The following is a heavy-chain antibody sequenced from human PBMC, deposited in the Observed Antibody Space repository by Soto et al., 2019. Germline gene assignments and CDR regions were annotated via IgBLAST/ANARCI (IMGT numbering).Heavy chain of an antibody. Sequence: PXEXLKISFKCSGYXFPTFLVVWVRHMPGKGLEWMGVIYPGDSDTRYSPSFQGQVTMSADRSIRTSYLQWTSLKASDTDIYYFARSGRNAYYNMDVWGQGTTVTVSS. J-gene: IGHJ6*02. CDR3: ARSGRNAYYNMDV. D-gene: IGHD3-16*01. CDR1: GYXFPTFL. CDR2: IYPGDSDT. V-gene: IGHV5-51*01.